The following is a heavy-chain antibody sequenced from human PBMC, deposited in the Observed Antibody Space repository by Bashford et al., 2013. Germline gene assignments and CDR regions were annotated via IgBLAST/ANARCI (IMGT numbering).Heavy chain of an antibody. D-gene: IGHD1-26*01. CDR1: GYRFTTSW. Sequence: GESLKISCKGSGYRFTTSWIAWVRHVPGKGLEWMGIIFPGDSDVRYSPSFQGQVTMSADKSLSTAYLQWSSLKASDSALYYCARLDGTYGILDAFDIWGQGTMVTVSS. CDR2: IFPGDSDV. V-gene: IGHV5-51*01. J-gene: IGHJ3*02. CDR3: ARLDGTYGILDAFDI.